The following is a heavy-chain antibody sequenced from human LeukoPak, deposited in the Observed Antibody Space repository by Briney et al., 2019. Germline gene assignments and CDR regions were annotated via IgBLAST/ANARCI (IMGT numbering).Heavy chain of an antibody. J-gene: IGHJ1*01. CDR2: INHSGST. Sequence: PSETLSLTCAVYGGSFSGYYWSWIRQPPGKGLEWIGEINHSGSTNYNPSLKSRVTISVDTSKNQFSLKLSSVTAADTAVYYCARGEWRTGYFQHWGQGTLVTVSS. CDR1: GGSFSGYY. CDR3: ARGEWRTGYFQH. V-gene: IGHV4-34*01. D-gene: IGHD2-8*01.